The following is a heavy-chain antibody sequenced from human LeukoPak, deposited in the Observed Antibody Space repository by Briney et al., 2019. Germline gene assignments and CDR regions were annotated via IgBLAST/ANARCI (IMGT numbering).Heavy chain of an antibody. CDR2: ISSSGSTI. CDR1: GFTFSSYE. Sequence: GGSLRLSRAASGFTFSSYEMNWVRQAPGKGLEWVSYISSSGSTIYYADSVKGRFTISRDNAKNSLYLQMNSLRAEDTAVYYCARAHITMVRGVIITGFDYWGQGTLVTVSS. J-gene: IGHJ4*02. V-gene: IGHV3-48*03. D-gene: IGHD3-10*01. CDR3: ARAHITMVRGVIITGFDY.